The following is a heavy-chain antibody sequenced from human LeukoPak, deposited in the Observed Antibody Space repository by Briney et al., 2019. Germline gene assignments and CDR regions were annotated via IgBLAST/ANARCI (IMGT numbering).Heavy chain of an antibody. V-gene: IGHV4-59*01. Sequence: SETLSLTCTVSGGSISSYYWSWIRQPPGKGLEWIGYISYSGSTNYNPSLKSRVTISVDTSKNQFSLKLSSVTAADTAIYYCARFSFSSSDFDYRGQGTLVTVSS. CDR1: GGSISSYY. CDR2: ISYSGST. CDR3: ARFSFSSSDFDY. J-gene: IGHJ4*02. D-gene: IGHD6-6*01.